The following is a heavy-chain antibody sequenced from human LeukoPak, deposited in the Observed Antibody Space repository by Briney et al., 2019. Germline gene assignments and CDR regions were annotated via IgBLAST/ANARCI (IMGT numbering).Heavy chain of an antibody. J-gene: IGHJ4*02. CDR3: TRLIAVADDFDY. CDR2: IRSKANSYAT. D-gene: IGHD6-19*01. V-gene: IGHV3-73*01. Sequence: GGSLRLSCGASGFTFSGSAMHWVRQASGKGLEWVGRIRSKANSYATAYAASVKGRFTISRDDSKNTAYLQMNSLKTEDTAVYYCTRLIAVADDFDYWGQGTLVTVSS. CDR1: GFTFSGSA.